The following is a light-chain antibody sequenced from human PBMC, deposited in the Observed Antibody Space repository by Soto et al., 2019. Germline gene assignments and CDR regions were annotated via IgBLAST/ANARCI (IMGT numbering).Light chain of an antibody. Sequence: DIQMTQSPSTLSASVGDRVTINCRASKSISSWLAWYQQKPGKAPKLLIYDASSLESGVPSRFSGSGSGTEFTLTISSLQPDDFATYYCQQYNSYSALTFGGGTKVEIK. J-gene: IGKJ4*01. CDR1: KSISSW. CDR2: DAS. CDR3: QQYNSYSALT. V-gene: IGKV1-5*01.